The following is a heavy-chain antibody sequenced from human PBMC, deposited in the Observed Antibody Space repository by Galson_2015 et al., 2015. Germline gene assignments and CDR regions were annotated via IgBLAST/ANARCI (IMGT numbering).Heavy chain of an antibody. Sequence: SLRLSCAASGFTFRSYGMHWVRQAPGKGLEWVSVIYSGGSTYYADSVKGRFTISRDNSKNTVYLQMNSLRAEDTAVYYCARDSRLDYYYYYYMGVWGKGTTVTVSS. CDR2: IYSGGST. CDR3: ARDSRLDYYYYYYMGV. CDR1: GFTFRSYG. V-gene: IGHV3-53*01. D-gene: IGHD2-21*01. J-gene: IGHJ6*03.